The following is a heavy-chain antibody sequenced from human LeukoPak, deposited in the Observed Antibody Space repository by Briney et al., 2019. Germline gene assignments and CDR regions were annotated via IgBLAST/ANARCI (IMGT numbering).Heavy chain of an antibody. CDR3: ARVSPKWELGY. CDR2: IYYSGST. V-gene: IGHV4-59*01. D-gene: IGHD1-26*01. J-gene: IGHJ4*02. CDR1: GGSISSYY. Sequence: SETLSLTCTVSGGSISSYYWSWIRQPPGKGLEWIGYIYYSGSTNYNPSLKSRVTISVDTSKNQFSLKLGSVTAADTAVYYCARVSPKWELGYWGQGTLVTVSS.